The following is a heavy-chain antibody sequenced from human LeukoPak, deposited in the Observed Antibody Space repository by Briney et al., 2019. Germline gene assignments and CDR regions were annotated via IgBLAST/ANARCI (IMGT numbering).Heavy chain of an antibody. CDR1: GFTFSSYG. J-gene: IGHJ4*02. Sequence: SGRSLRLSCAASGFTFSSYGMHWVRQAPGKGLEWLVVIWYDGSNKYYADSVKGRFTISRDNSKNTLYLQMNSLRAEDTAVYYCARDTPNYYGSGSFDYWGQGTLVTVSS. CDR2: IWYDGSNK. D-gene: IGHD3-10*01. CDR3: ARDTPNYYGSGSFDY. V-gene: IGHV3-33*01.